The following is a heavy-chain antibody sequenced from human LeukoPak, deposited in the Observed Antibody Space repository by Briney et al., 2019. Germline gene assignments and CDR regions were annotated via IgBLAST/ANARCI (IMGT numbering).Heavy chain of an antibody. CDR3: ARAVEMATTYDAFDI. Sequence: PGGSLRLSCAASGFTFSDYYMSWIRQAPGKGLEWVSYISSSGSTIYYADSVKGRFTISRDNAKNSLYLQMNSLRAEDTAVYYCARAVEMATTYDAFDIWGQGTMVTVSS. J-gene: IGHJ3*02. CDR1: GFTFSDYY. V-gene: IGHV3-11*01. CDR2: ISSSGSTI. D-gene: IGHD5-24*01.